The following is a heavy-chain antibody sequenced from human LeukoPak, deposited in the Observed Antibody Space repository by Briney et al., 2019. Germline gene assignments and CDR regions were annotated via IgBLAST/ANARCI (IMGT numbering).Heavy chain of an antibody. D-gene: IGHD2-2*01. V-gene: IGHV1-2*02. Sequence: ASVKVSCKASGYTFTGYYMHWVRQAPGQGLEWMGWINPNSGGTNYAQKLQGRVTMTTDTSTSTAYMELRSLRSDDTAVYYCARDKRGRGYCSSTSCPGVYWGQGTLVTVSS. J-gene: IGHJ4*02. CDR2: INPNSGGT. CDR1: GYTFTGYY. CDR3: ARDKRGRGYCSSTSCPGVY.